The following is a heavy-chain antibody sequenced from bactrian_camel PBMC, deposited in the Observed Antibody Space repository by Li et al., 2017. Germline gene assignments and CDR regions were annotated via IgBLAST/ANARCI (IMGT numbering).Heavy chain of an antibody. CDR2: IRGGSTTS. V-gene: IGHV3-2*01. CDR1: GFTESGNY. J-gene: IGHJ6*01. CDR3: AADRALDDDCYVGSLYTDFAY. D-gene: IGHD3*01. Sequence: VQLVESGGGLVQPGGSLRLSCVPSGFTESGNYVAWIRQAPGKGREGVASIRGGSTTSYYADSVKGRFTISKDNAQNTLYLQMNNLNTDDTAMYYCAADRALDDDCYVGSLYTDFAYWGQGTQVTVS.